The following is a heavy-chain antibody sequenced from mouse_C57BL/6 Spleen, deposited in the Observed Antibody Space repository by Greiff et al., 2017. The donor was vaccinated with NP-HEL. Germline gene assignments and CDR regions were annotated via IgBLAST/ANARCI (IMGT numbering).Heavy chain of an antibody. D-gene: IGHD2-1*01. V-gene: IGHV1-82*01. J-gene: IGHJ2*01. Sequence: VQLQQSGAELAKPGASVKLSCKASGYAFSSSWMNWVKQRPGTGLEWIGRIYPGDGDTNYHGKFTGKATLTADKSSSTAYMQLSSLTSEDSAVYFCAKGRFYGNYEYYFDYWGQGTTLTVSS. CDR1: GYAFSSSW. CDR3: AKGRFYGNYEYYFDY. CDR2: IYPGDGDT.